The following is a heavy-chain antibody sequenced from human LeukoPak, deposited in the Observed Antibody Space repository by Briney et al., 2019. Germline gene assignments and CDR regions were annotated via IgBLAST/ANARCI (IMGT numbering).Heavy chain of an antibody. CDR2: ISSSGTYT. J-gene: IGHJ1*01. CDR1: GFTFSDYS. D-gene: IGHD3-3*01. CDR3: TTNGQPYDFWSGYYFSEYFQH. V-gene: IGHV3-21*03. Sequence: GGSLRLSCAASGFTFSDYSMNWVRQAPETGLEWVSSISSSGTYTYYADSVKGRFTISRDNAKNSLYLQMNSLRTEDTAVYYCTTNGQPYDFWSGYYFSEYFQHWGQGTLVTVSS.